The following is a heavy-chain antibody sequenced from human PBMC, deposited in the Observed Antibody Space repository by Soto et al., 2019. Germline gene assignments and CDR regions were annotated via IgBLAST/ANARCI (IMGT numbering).Heavy chain of an antibody. J-gene: IGHJ4*02. Sequence: QVQLQESGPGLVKPSQTLSLTCTVSGGSINSGDYYWNWIRQPPGKGLEWIGYIYYSGSTYYNPSLKTRITISLDTSKNHFSLNLSSVTAADTAVYYCARGRGWLQFHYWGQGSLVTVSS. V-gene: IGHV4-30-4*01. CDR1: GGSINSGDYY. D-gene: IGHD5-12*01. CDR2: IYYSGST. CDR3: ARGRGWLQFHY.